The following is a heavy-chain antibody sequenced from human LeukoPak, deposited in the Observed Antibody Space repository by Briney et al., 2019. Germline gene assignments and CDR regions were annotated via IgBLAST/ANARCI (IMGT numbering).Heavy chain of an antibody. CDR2: IYYSGST. CDR3: ARTNGIAVAGFDY. CDR1: GGSISSGGYY. D-gene: IGHD6-19*01. J-gene: IGHJ4*02. Sequence: SQTLSLTCTVSGGSISSGGYYWSWIRQPPGKGLEWIGYIYYSGSTYYNPSLKSRVTISVDTSKNQFSLKLSSVTAADTAVYYCARTNGIAVAGFDYWGQGTLVTVSS. V-gene: IGHV4-31*03.